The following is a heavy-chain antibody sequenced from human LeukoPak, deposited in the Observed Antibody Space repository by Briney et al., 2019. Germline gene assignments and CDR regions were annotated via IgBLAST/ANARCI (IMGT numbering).Heavy chain of an antibody. D-gene: IGHD1-26*01. CDR1: GGSINSYY. Sequence: PSETLSLTCTVSGGSINSYYWSWIRQPPGKGLEWIGYIYYTGSTNYNPSLEGRVTISVDKSKNQFSLKLSSATAADTAVYYCARGWELPDFDYWGQGTLVTVSS. V-gene: IGHV4-59*01. CDR3: ARGWELPDFDY. J-gene: IGHJ4*02. CDR2: IYYTGST.